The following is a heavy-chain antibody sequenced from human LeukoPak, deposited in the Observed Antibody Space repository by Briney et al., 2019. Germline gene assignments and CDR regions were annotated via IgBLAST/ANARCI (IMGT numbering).Heavy chain of an antibody. CDR3: ARDGYYYDSSGYHHGGDYFDY. V-gene: IGHV1-46*01. CDR2: INPSGGST. Sequence: ASVKVSCKASGYTFTSYYMHWVRQAPGQGLEWMGIINPSGGSTSYAQKFQGRVTMTRDTSTRTVYMELSSLRSEDTAVYYCARDGYYYDSSGYHHGGDYFDYWGQGALVTVSS. J-gene: IGHJ4*02. D-gene: IGHD3-22*01. CDR1: GYTFTSYY.